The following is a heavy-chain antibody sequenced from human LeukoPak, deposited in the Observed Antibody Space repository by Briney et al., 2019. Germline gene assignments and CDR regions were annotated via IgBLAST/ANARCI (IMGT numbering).Heavy chain of an antibody. CDR2: INHSGST. CDR1: GGSFSGYY. J-gene: IGHJ4*02. CDR3: ARVGFHWGRDALYYFDY. V-gene: IGHV4-34*01. D-gene: IGHD3-16*01. Sequence: SETLSLTCAVYGGSFSGYYRSWIRQPPGKGLEWIGEINHSGSTNYNPSLKSRVTISVDTSKNQFSLKLSSVTAADTAVYYCARVGFHWGRDALYYFDYWGQGTLVTVSS.